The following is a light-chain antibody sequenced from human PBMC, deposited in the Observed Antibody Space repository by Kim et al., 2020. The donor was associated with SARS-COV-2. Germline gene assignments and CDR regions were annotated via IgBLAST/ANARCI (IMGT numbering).Light chain of an antibody. V-gene: IGKV4-1*01. J-gene: IGKJ2*01. CDR2: WAS. CDR1: QSVLYSSNNKNY. CDR3: QQNYRNPYT. Sequence: DIVMTQSPDSLAVSLGERATINCKSSQSVLYSSNNKNYLAWYQQKPGQPPKLLIYWASTRESGVPDRFSGSGSGTDFTLTISSLQAEDGAVYFCQQNYRNPYTFGQGTKLEI.